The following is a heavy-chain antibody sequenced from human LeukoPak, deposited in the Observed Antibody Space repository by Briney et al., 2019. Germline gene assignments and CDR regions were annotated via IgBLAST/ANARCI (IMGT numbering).Heavy chain of an antibody. CDR3: AREAAGTINWFDP. V-gene: IGHV5-10-1*01. J-gene: IGHJ5*02. Sequence: GESLKIPCKGSGYSFTSFWISWVRQMPGKGLEWMGRIDPRDSYTNYNPSFQGHVTISADKSISTAYLQWSSLKASDTAIYYCAREAAGTINWFDPWGQGTLVTVSS. CDR2: IDPRDSYT. D-gene: IGHD6-13*01. CDR1: GYSFTSFW.